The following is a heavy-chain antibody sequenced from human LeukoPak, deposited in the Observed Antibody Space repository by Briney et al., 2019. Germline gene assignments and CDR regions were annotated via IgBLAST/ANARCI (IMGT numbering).Heavy chain of an antibody. Sequence: ASVKVSCKASGYTFTGYYMHWVRQAPGQGLEWMGWINPNSGGTNYAQKFQGRVTMTRDTSISTAYMELSRLRSDDTAVYYCAKVRTPVTTYDLGSDYWGQGTLVTVSS. V-gene: IGHV1-2*02. CDR2: INPNSGGT. CDR3: AKVRTPVTTYDLGSDY. CDR1: GYTFTGYY. D-gene: IGHD4-17*01. J-gene: IGHJ4*02.